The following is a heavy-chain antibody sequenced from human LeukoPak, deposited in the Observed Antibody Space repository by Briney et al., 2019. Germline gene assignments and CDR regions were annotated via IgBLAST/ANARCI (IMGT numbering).Heavy chain of an antibody. J-gene: IGHJ4*02. Sequence: SVKVSCKASGGTFSSYAISWVRQAPGQGLEWMGGIIPIFGTANYAQKFQGRVTITADESTSTAYMELSSLRSEDTAVYYCARRRLERRELDYWGQGTLVTVSS. D-gene: IGHD1-1*01. V-gene: IGHV1-69*01. CDR2: IIPIFGTA. CDR3: ARRRLERRELDY. CDR1: GGTFSSYA.